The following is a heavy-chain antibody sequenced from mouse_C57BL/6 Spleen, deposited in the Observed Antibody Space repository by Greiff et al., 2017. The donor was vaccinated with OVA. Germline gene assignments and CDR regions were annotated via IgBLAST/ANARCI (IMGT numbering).Heavy chain of an antibody. Sequence: EVQLQQSGPELVKPGASVKISCKASGYTFTDYYMNWVKQSHGKSLEWIGDINPNNGGTSYNQKFKGKATLTVDKSSSTAYMELRSLTSEDSAVYYCATGKNWYFDVWGTGTTVTVSS. D-gene: IGHD4-1*01. CDR1: GYTFTDYY. J-gene: IGHJ1*03. CDR3: ATGKNWYFDV. CDR2: INPNNGGT. V-gene: IGHV1-26*01.